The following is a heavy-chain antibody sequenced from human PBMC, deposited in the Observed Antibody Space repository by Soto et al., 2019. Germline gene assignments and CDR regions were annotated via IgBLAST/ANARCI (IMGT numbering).Heavy chain of an antibody. D-gene: IGHD3-22*01. J-gene: IGHJ6*02. CDR1: GFTFSSYG. Sequence: PGGSLRLSCAASGFTFSSYGMHWVRQAPGKGLEWVAVISYDGSNKYYADSVKGRFTISRDNSKNTLYLQMNSLRAEDTAVYYCAKAGRVVTYYYYYGMDVWGQGTTVTV. CDR2: ISYDGSNK. V-gene: IGHV3-30*18. CDR3: AKAGRVVTYYYYYGMDV.